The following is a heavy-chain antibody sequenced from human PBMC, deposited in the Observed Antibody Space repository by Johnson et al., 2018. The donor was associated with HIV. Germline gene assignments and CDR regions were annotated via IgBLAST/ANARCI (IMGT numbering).Heavy chain of an antibody. J-gene: IGHJ3*02. CDR3: ARDGGIAATDAFDI. CDR1: GFTVSGKY. V-gene: IGHV3-30*03. D-gene: IGHD6-13*01. Sequence: QVQLVESGGGLIQPGGSLRLSCAASGFTVSGKYMTWVRQAPGKGLEWVAVISYDGSNKYYADSVKGRFTISRDNSKHTLYLQMNSLRAEDTAVYYCARDGGIAATDAFDIWGQGTMVTVSS. CDR2: ISYDGSNK.